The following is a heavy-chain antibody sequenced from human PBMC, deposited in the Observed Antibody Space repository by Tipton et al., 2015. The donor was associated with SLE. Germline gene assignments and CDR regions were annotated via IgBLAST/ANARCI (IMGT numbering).Heavy chain of an antibody. Sequence: QSGPEVKKPGASVKVSCKASGYTFTGYGISWVRQAPGQGLEWMGWISAYNGNTNYAQKLQGRVTMTTDTSTSTAYMELRSLRSDDTAVYYCARDVYYYGSGSYYFFDYWGQGTLVTVSS. J-gene: IGHJ4*02. V-gene: IGHV1-18*01. CDR1: GYTFTGYG. CDR2: ISAYNGNT. CDR3: ARDVYYYGSGSYYFFDY. D-gene: IGHD3-10*01.